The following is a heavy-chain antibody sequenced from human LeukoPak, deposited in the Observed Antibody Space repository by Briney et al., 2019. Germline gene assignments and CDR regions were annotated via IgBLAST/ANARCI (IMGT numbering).Heavy chain of an antibody. CDR3: ARDSRTYSSGWYQGY. V-gene: IGHV4-39*07. D-gene: IGHD6-19*01. CDR1: GGSISSSSYY. J-gene: IGHJ4*02. Sequence: SETLSLTCTVSGGSISSSSYYWGWIRQPPGKGLEWIGSIYYSGSTYYNPSLKSRVTISVDTSKNQFSLKLSSVTAADTAVYYCARDSRTYSSGWYQGYWGQGTLVTVSS. CDR2: IYYSGST.